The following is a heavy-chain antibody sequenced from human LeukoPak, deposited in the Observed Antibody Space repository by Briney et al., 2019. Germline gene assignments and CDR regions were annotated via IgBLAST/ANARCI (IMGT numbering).Heavy chain of an antibody. CDR2: IKQDGSDK. V-gene: IGHV3-7*01. CDR1: EFTFSSYW. CDR3: ARDKVVGATLFDY. J-gene: IGHJ4*02. D-gene: IGHD1-26*01. Sequence: PGGSLRLSCAASEFTFSSYWMSWVRQAPGKGLEWVANIKQDGSDKYYVDSVKGRFTISRDNAKNSVYLQMNSLRAEDTAVYYCARDKVVGATLFDYWGQGTLVTVSS.